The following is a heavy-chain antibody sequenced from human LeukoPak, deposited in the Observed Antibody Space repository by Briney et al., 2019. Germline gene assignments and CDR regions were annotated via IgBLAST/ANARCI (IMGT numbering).Heavy chain of an antibody. CDR2: IKLDGSEE. V-gene: IGHV3-7*01. Sequence: GGSLRLSCAASGFTFSNYWMSWVRQAPGKGLEWVANIKLDGSEEYYVDSVKGRFTISRDNAKKSLYLQMNSLRAEDTAVYYCAKDPYSYGSYFDYWGQGTLVTVSS. CDR1: GFTFSNYW. J-gene: IGHJ4*02. CDR3: AKDPYSYGSYFDY. D-gene: IGHD5-18*01.